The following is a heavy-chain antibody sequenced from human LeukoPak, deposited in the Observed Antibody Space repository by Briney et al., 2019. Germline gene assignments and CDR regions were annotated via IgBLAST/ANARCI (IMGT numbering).Heavy chain of an antibody. V-gene: IGHV4-31*03. Sequence: LQTLSLTCTVSGGSISSGGYYWSWIRQHPGKGLEWIGYIYYSGSTYYNPSLKSRVTISVDTSKNQFSLKLSSVTAADTAVYYCARGTSGYCSGGSCYSDPNWFDPWGQGTLVTVSS. CDR1: GGSISSGGYY. CDR2: IYYSGST. D-gene: IGHD2-15*01. CDR3: ARGTSGYCSGGSCYSDPNWFDP. J-gene: IGHJ5*02.